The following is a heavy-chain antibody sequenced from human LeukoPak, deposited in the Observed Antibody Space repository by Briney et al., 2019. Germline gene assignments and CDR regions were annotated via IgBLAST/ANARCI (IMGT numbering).Heavy chain of an antibody. CDR2: IRSTDGAI. V-gene: IGHV3-48*03. J-gene: IGHJ4*02. Sequence: GGSLRLSCAASGFTFSSYEMNWVRQAPGKGLEWLSYIRSTDGAIAYADSVKGRFTIPRDDAKNSLYLQMNSLRDEDTAVYYCARDRDWAFDYWGQGTLITVSS. CDR1: GFTFSSYE. CDR3: ARDRDWAFDY. D-gene: IGHD3-9*01.